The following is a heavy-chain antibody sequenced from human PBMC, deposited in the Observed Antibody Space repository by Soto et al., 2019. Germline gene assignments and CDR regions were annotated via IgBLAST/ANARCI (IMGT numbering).Heavy chain of an antibody. CDR2: ISYSGST. J-gene: IGHJ4*02. D-gene: IGHD1-26*01. Sequence: SETLSLTCTDAGASVSSGGFSWSWIRQPPGKGLEWIGSISYSGSTTYYPSLRSRVTISVDTSKNQFSLRLNSVTAADTAIYFCARVTFLIVGSVFSTPFDFWGQGTLVTVSS. V-gene: IGHV4-61*08. CDR3: ARVTFLIVGSVFSTPFDF. CDR1: GASVSSGGFS.